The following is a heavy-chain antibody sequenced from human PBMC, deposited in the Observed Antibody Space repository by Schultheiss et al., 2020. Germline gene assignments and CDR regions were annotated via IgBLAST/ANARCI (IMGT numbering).Heavy chain of an antibody. V-gene: IGHV2-5*08. CDR2: IYWDDDK. J-gene: IGHJ3*02. CDR3: AHSRSIAAAGDAFDI. CDR1: GFSLSTSGMC. D-gene: IGHD6-13*01. Sequence: SGPTLVKPTQTLTLTCTFSGFSLSTSGMCVSWIRQPPGKALEWLALIYWDDDKRYSPSLKSRLTITKDTSKNQVVLTMTNMDPVDTATYYCAHSRSIAAAGDAFDIWGQGTMVTVSS.